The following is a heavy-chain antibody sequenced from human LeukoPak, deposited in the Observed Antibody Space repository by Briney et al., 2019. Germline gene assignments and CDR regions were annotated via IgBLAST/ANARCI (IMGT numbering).Heavy chain of an antibody. V-gene: IGHV5-51*01. J-gene: IGHJ4*02. CDR1: GYSFTSYW. CDR2: IYPGDSDT. Sequence: PGESLKISCKGSGYSFTSYWIGWVRQMSGKGLEWMGIIYPGDSDTRYSPSFQGQVTISADKSISTAYLQWSSLKASDTAMYYCARLRYTGYSSSWYVDRSARGGYFDYXGQGTLVTVSS. D-gene: IGHD6-13*01. CDR3: ARLRYTGYSSSWYVDRSARGGYFDY.